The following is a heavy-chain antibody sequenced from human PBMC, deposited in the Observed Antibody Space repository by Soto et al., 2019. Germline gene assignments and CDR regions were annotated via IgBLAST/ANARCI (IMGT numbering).Heavy chain of an antibody. V-gene: IGHV4-34*01. D-gene: IGHD3-22*01. CDR1: GGSFSGYY. Sequence: QVQLQQWGAGLLKPSETLSLTCAVYGGSFSGYYWSWIRQPPGKGLEWIGEINHSGSTNYNPSLKSRVTISVDTSKHQFSLKLSSVTAADTAVYYCARDYYDSSGRPTIAYWGQGTLVTVSS. J-gene: IGHJ4*02. CDR3: ARDYYDSSGRPTIAY. CDR2: INHSGST.